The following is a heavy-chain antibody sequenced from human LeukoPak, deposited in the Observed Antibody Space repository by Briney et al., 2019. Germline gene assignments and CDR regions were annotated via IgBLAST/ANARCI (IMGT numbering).Heavy chain of an antibody. CDR1: GFTFSSYA. CDR3: ARDGGPNWNGNFYYMDV. V-gene: IGHV3-30*04. D-gene: IGHD1-20*01. Sequence: GGSLRLSCAASGFTFSSYAIYWVRQAPGKGLECVTFISYDGGKKDYADSVKGRFTISRDNSKTTVYLQMNSLRVEDTAVYYCARDGGPNWNGNFYYMDVWGKGTTVTVSS. J-gene: IGHJ6*03. CDR2: ISYDGGKK.